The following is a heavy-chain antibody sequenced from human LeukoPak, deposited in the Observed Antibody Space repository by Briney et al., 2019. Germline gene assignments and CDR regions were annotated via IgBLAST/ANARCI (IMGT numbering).Heavy chain of an antibody. CDR2: ISDTGRDI. CDR1: GFAFESFT. J-gene: IGHJ4*02. Sequence: GGSLRLSCAGSGFAFESFTMTWVRQAPGKGLEWVSLISDTGRDINYADSVGGRFTISRDNTKNSLFLQMDSLRVEDTAIYYCAKGLFSAYDKYLDSWGQGTLVTVSS. CDR3: AKGLFSAYDKYLDS. D-gene: IGHD5-12*01. V-gene: IGHV3-21*04.